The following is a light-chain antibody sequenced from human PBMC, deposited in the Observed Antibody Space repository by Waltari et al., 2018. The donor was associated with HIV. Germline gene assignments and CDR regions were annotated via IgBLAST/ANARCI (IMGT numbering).Light chain of an antibody. CDR3: QSTDSSGSYV. CDR2: KDS. Sequence: SYELKHPPSVSVSPGQTATITCPGAALATHYGFGYQQKAGHDPLVIIYKDSERPSGLPERISGSSSETTVTLTIREVQAEDEADYYCQSTDSSGSYVFGSGTKVTVL. V-gene: IGLV3-25*03. CDR1: ALATHY. J-gene: IGLJ1*01.